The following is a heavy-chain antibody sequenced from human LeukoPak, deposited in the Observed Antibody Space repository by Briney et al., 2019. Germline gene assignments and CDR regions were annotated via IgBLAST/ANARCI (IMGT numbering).Heavy chain of an antibody. D-gene: IGHD1-1*01. J-gene: IGHJ6*03. CDR2: MYYTGNT. Sequence: SETLSLTCTVSGGSLTSYYWTWIRQPPGKALEWIAYMYYTGNTHWNPSLKSRVTISVDTSKNQFSLKVNSVTAADTAVYYCARTPGGGYYYYMDVWGKGNTVTVSS. CDR1: GGSLTSYY. V-gene: IGHV4-59*01. CDR3: ARTPGGGYYYYMDV.